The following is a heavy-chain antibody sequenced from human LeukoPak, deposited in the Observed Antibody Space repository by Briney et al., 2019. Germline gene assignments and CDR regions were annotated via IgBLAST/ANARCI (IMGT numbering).Heavy chain of an antibody. J-gene: IGHJ4*02. CDR1: GGSISSTMW. Sequence: SETLSLTCAVSGGSISSTMWWSWVRQPPGKGLEWIGEIYHSGSTNYNPTLKSRVTISVDKSKNQFSLKLSSVTAADTAVYYCASKGYTYGYFDYWGQGTLVTVSS. D-gene: IGHD5-18*01. CDR2: IYHSGST. CDR3: ASKGYTYGYFDY. V-gene: IGHV4-4*02.